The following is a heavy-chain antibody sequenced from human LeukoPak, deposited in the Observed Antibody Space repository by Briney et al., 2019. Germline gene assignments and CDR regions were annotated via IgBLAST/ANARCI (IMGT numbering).Heavy chain of an antibody. CDR2: IIPILGIA. D-gene: IGHD3-10*01. CDR3: ARELMVRGVIITGWFDP. J-gene: IGHJ5*02. V-gene: IGHV1-69*04. Sequence: SVKVSCKASGGTFSSYAISWVRQAPGQGLEWMGRIIPILGIANYAQKFQGRVTITADKSTSTAYMELSSLRSEDTAVYYCARELMVRGVIITGWFDPWGQGTLVTVSS. CDR1: GGTFSSYA.